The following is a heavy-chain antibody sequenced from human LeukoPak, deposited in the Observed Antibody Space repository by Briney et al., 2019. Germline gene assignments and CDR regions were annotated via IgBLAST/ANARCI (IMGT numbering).Heavy chain of an antibody. D-gene: IGHD2-15*01. CDR2: IYWDDDK. CDR3: AHRGGLYGMDV. Sequence: SGPTLANHPQTLTLTCSFSGFYLRTSGGGVGWIRQPPGKALEWLPLIYWDDDKRYSPSLKSRLTITKDSSKIQVVLTMTNMDPVDTATYYCAHRGGLYGMDVWGQGTTVTVSS. CDR1: GFYLRTSGGG. V-gene: IGHV2-5*02. J-gene: IGHJ6*02.